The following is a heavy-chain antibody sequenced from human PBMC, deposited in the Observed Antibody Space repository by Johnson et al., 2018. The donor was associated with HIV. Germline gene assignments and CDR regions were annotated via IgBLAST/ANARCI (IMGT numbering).Heavy chain of an antibody. D-gene: IGHD1-1*01. Sequence: QVQLVESGGGVVQPGGSLRLSCAASGSIFRSYGMHWARQAPGQGLEWVAFIRYDDTAKYYADYVKGRFTISRDNSKSTLFLHMNTLRVEDTAVYYCATPTGSDAFDVWGQGTLVTVSS. V-gene: IGHV3-30*02. CDR2: IRYDDTAK. CDR3: ATPTGSDAFDV. J-gene: IGHJ3*01. CDR1: GSIFRSYG.